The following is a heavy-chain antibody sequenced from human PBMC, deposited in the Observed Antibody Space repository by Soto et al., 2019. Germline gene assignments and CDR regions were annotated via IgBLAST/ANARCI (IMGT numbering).Heavy chain of an antibody. V-gene: IGHV4-31*03. CDR1: GGSISSGGYY. Sequence: QVQLQESGPGLVKPSQTLSLTCTVSGGSISSGGYYWSWIRQHPGKGLEWIGYIYYSGSTYYNPSRKSRVTISEDTSKNQFSLKLSSVTAADTAVYYCARDRLAGLNPYGMDVWGQGTTVTVSS. CDR2: IYYSGST. D-gene: IGHD6-25*01. CDR3: ARDRLAGLNPYGMDV. J-gene: IGHJ6*02.